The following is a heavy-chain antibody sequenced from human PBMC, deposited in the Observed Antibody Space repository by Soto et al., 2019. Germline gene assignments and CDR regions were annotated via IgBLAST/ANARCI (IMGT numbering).Heavy chain of an antibody. Sequence: SETLSLTCTVSGGSISSGGYYWTWIRQHPGKGLEWIGYNYYSGITYYNPSLKSRVTISLDTSKNQFSLKLSSVTAADTAVYYCARGGDFWSGASRGYFDYWGQGTLVTVSS. D-gene: IGHD3-3*01. CDR1: GGSISSGGYY. V-gene: IGHV4-31*03. J-gene: IGHJ4*02. CDR3: ARGGDFWSGASRGYFDY. CDR2: NYYSGIT.